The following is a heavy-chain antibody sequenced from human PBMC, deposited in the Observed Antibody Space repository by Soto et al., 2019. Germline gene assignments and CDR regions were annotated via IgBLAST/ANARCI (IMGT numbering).Heavy chain of an antibody. CDR3: ARGGRSAGDTNWFEY. CDR1: GGSISSGGYS. Sequence: PSETLSLTCAVSGGSISSGGYSWSWIRQPPGKGLEWIGYIYYSGSTNYNPSLKSRVTISVDKSKNQFSLKLSSVTAADTAVYYCARGGRSAGDTNWFEYWGQGTPVTVSS. J-gene: IGHJ5*01. V-gene: IGHV4-61*08. D-gene: IGHD7-27*01. CDR2: IYYSGST.